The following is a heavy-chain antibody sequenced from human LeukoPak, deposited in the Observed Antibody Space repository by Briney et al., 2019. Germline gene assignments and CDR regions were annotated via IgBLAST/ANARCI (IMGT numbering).Heavy chain of an antibody. J-gene: IGHJ4*02. V-gene: IGHV3-23*01. CDR1: GFTFSSYA. CDR2: ISGSGGST. Sequence: GGSLRLSCAASGFTFSSYAMSWVRQAPGKGLEWVSAISGSGGSTYYADSVKGRFTISRDNSKNTLCLQMNSLRAEDTAVYYCAKGKGSWTKTFDYWGQGTLVTVSS. CDR3: AKGKGSWTKTFDY. D-gene: IGHD6-13*01.